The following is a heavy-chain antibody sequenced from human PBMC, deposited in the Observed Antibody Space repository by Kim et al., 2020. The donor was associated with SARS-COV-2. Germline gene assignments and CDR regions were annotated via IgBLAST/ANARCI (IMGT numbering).Heavy chain of an antibody. CDR3: ARHGVDTAMPYYFDY. Sequence: PSLKSRVTISVDTSKNQFSLKLSSVTAADTAVYYCARHGVDTAMPYYFDYWGQGTLVTVSS. V-gene: IGHV4-39*01. D-gene: IGHD5-18*01. J-gene: IGHJ4*02.